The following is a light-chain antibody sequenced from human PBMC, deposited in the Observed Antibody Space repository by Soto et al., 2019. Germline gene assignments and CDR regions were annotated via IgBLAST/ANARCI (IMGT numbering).Light chain of an antibody. CDR3: QQYSSYSPYT. CDR1: QSISSW. CDR2: KAS. Sequence: DIQMHQSPSTLSASVGDRVTITCRSCQSISSWLAWYQQKPGKAPKLLIYKASTLHSGVPSRFSGSGSGTEFTLVISRLQPDDLATYYCQQYSSYSPYTFGQGTKVDIK. V-gene: IGKV1-5*03. J-gene: IGKJ2*01.